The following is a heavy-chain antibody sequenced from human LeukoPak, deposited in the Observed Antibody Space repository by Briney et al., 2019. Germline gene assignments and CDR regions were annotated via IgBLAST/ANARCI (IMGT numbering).Heavy chain of an antibody. Sequence: PGGSLRLSCSASGFTFSSYAMHWVRQAPGKGLEYVSAISSNGGSTYYADSVKGRFTISRDNSKSTLYLQMSSLRAEDTAVYYCVKVDSSGWFGGRVGDYWGQGTLVTVSS. CDR2: ISSNGGST. CDR1: GFTFSSYA. J-gene: IGHJ4*02. V-gene: IGHV3-64D*06. D-gene: IGHD6-19*01. CDR3: VKVDSSGWFGGRVGDY.